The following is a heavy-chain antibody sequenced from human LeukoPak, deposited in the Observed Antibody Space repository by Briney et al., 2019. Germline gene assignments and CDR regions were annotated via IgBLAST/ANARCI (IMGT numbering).Heavy chain of an antibody. CDR2: IIPIFGTA. CDR3: ARVVPAATDAFDI. Sequence: ASVKVSCKASGGTFSSYAISWVRQAPGQGLEWMGGIIPIFGTANYAQKLQGRVTITADESTSTAYMELSSLRSEDTAVYYCARVVPAATDAFDIWGQGTMVTVSS. V-gene: IGHV1-69*01. CDR1: GGTFSSYA. J-gene: IGHJ3*02. D-gene: IGHD2-2*01.